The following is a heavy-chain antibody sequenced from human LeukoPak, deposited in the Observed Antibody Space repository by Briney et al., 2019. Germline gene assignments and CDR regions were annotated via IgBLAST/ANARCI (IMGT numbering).Heavy chain of an antibody. V-gene: IGHV3-30*18. CDR1: GFIFSSYS. CDR3: AKERDTMVRVFDY. D-gene: IGHD3-10*01. Sequence: GGSLRLSCAASGFIFSSYSMHWVRQAPGKGLEWVAVISYDGSNKYYADSVKGRFTISRDNSKNTLYLQMNSLRAEDTAVYYCAKERDTMVRVFDYWGQGTLVTVSS. J-gene: IGHJ4*02. CDR2: ISYDGSNK.